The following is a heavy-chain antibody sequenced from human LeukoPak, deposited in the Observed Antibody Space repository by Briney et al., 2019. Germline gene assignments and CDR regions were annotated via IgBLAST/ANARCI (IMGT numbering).Heavy chain of an antibody. CDR2: IYYSGST. D-gene: IGHD5-18*01. J-gene: IGHJ4*02. CDR3: ARAQKHSYGTFDY. V-gene: IGHV4-59*01. Sequence: PSETLSLTCTVSGGSISSYYWNWIRQPPGKGLEWIGYIYYSGSTNYNPSLKSRVTISVDTSKNQFSLKLSSVTAADTAVYYCARAQKHSYGTFDYWGQGTLVTVSS. CDR1: GGSISSYY.